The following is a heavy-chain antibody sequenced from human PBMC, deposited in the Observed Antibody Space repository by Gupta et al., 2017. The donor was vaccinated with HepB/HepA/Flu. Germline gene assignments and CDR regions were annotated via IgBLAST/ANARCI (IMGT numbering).Heavy chain of an antibody. CDR1: GYSFTNFY. J-gene: IGHJ5*02. CDR3: AFLEIVDCSDSLNCFDP. Sequence: QVQLVQSGAEVRKPGTSVKVSCKASGYSFTNFYLNWVRQAPGQGPEWMGMVNPKGGRTTYAQKFQGRVTMTSDTSTRTVYMELNSLRFDDTAVYYCAFLEIVDCSDSLNCFDPWGQGTLVTVSS. CDR2: VNPKGGRT. D-gene: IGHD5-12*01. V-gene: IGHV1-46*01.